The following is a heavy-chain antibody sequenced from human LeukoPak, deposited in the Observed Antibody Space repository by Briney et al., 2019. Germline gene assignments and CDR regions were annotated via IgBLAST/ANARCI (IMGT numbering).Heavy chain of an antibody. CDR2: IYHSGST. V-gene: IGHV4-30-2*01. CDR1: GGSISSGDYS. Sequence: PSQTLSLTCAVSGGSISSGDYSWSWIRQPPGKGLEWIGYIYHSGSTYYNPSLKSRVTISVDRSKNQFSLNLSSVTAADTAVYYCARRGKSDAFDIWGQGTMVTVSS. J-gene: IGHJ3*02. D-gene: IGHD3-16*01. CDR3: ARRGKSDAFDI.